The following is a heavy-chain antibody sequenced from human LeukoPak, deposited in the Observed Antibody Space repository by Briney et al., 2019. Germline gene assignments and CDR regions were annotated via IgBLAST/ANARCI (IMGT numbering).Heavy chain of an antibody. CDR1: GFTLRTYD. CDR2: IRNDGSDK. Sequence: GGSLRLSCTASGFTLRTYDMHWVRQAPGKGLEWVAFIRNDGSDKYYADSVKGRFTTSRDNSRNTLYLQMNNLRSEDTAVYFCAKADTGYYMYYFVHWGQGTLVTVSS. D-gene: IGHD3-22*01. J-gene: IGHJ4*02. CDR3: AKADTGYYMYYFVH. V-gene: IGHV3-30*02.